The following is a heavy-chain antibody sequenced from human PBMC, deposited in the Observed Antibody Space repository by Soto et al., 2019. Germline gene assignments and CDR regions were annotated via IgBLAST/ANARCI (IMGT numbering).Heavy chain of an antibody. Sequence: GGSLRLSCAASGFTFSSYAMHLIRQAPGKGLECVSIISFDGSNEYYADSVKGRFTISRDNSKNTLYLQVRSLRAEDTAVYYCAKTYYYDRSGYYQNWFDPWGQGTLVTVSS. J-gene: IGHJ5*02. V-gene: IGHV3-30-3*02. D-gene: IGHD3-22*01. CDR3: AKTYYYDRSGYYQNWFDP. CDR2: ISFDGSNE. CDR1: GFTFSSYA.